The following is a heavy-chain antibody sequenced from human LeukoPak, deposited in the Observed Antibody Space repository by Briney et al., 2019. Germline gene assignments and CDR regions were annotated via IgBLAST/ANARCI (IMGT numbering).Heavy chain of an antibody. CDR3: ATEPSVAGTPFDY. CDR2: ISSSSSYI. V-gene: IGHV3-21*04. CDR1: GFTFSSYS. D-gene: IGHD6-19*01. J-gene: IGHJ4*02. Sequence: GGSLRLSCAASGFTFSSYSMNWVRQAPGKGLEWVSSISSSSSYIYYADSVKGRFTISRDNSKNTLYLQMNSLRAEDTAVYYCATEPSVAGTPFDYWGQGTLVTVSS.